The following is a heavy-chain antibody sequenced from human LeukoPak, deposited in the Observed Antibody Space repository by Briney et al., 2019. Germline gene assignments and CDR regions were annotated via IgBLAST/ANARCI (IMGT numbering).Heavy chain of an antibody. J-gene: IGHJ4*02. D-gene: IGHD2-2*01. Sequence: ASVKVSCKASGYTFTGYYMHWVRQAPGQGLEGMAWVNPDTGGTNYAQKFQDRVTLTRDMSISTAYMELSRLTSDDTAVYYCARAKIVVVPADFGLDYWGQGTLVTVSS. V-gene: IGHV1-2*02. CDR3: ARAKIVVVPADFGLDY. CDR2: VNPDTGGT. CDR1: GYTFTGYY.